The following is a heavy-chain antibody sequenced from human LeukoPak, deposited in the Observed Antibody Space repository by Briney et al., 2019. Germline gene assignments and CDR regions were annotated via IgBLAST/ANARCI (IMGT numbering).Heavy chain of an antibody. V-gene: IGHV3-33*06. D-gene: IGHD5-24*01. CDR2: VWYDGSNK. CDR1: GFTFSSFG. J-gene: IGHJ3*01. CDR3: AKDIQLST. Sequence: GGSLRLSCAASGFTFSSFGIHWVRQAPGKGLEWVAIVWYDGSNKYYADSVKGRFTISRDNSKNTLYLQMNSLRVEDTAMYFCAKDIQLSTWGLGTMVTVSS.